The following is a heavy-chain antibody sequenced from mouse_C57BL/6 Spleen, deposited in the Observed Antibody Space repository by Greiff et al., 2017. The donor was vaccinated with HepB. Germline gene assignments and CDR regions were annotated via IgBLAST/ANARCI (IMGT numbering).Heavy chain of an antibody. CDR2: INYDGSST. Sequence: EVQLVESEGGLVQPGSSMKLSCTASGFTFSDYYMAWVRQVPEKGLEWVANINYDGSSTYYLDSLKSRFIISRDNAKNILYLQMSSLKSEDTATYYCARITGTDWYFDVWGTGTTVTVSS. CDR1: GFTFSDYY. D-gene: IGHD4-1*01. J-gene: IGHJ1*03. V-gene: IGHV5-16*01. CDR3: ARITGTDWYFDV.